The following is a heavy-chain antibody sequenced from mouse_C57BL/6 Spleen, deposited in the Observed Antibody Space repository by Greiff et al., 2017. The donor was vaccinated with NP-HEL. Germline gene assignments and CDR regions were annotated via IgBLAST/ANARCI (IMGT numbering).Heavy chain of an antibody. CDR1: GYTFTDYN. Sequence: EVKVVESGPELVKPGASVKIPCKASGYTFTDYNMDWVKQSHGKSLEWIGDINPNNGGTIYNQKFKGKATLTVDKSSSTAYMELRSLTSEDTAVYYCARGWLQAWYFDVWGTGTTVTVSS. J-gene: IGHJ1*03. CDR3: ARGWLQAWYFDV. V-gene: IGHV1-18*01. D-gene: IGHD2-3*01. CDR2: INPNNGGT.